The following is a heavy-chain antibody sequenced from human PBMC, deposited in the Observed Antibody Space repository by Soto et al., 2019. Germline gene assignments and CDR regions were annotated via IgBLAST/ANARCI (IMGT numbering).Heavy chain of an antibody. V-gene: IGHV4-30-2*01. J-gene: IGHJ4*02. CDR2: IYHSGST. CDR3: ASCFWSGFNV. D-gene: IGHD3-3*01. CDR1: GGSISSGGYS. Sequence: QLQLQESGSGLVKPSQTLSLTCAVSGGSISSGGYSWSWIRQPPGKGLEWIGYIYHSGSTYYNPSPQGRVTISVGRSKNQLSLKLSSVTAADTAVYYCASCFWSGFNVWGQGTLVTVSP.